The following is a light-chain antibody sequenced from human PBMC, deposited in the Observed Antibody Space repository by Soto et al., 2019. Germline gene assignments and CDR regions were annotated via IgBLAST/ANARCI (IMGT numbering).Light chain of an antibody. CDR1: QSVSSN. Sequence: EIVMTQSPATLSVSPGERATLSCRASQSVSSNLAWYQQKPGQVPRLLIYGASTRAIGIPARFSGGGSGTEFTLTISSLQSEDFAVYYCQQYNNWPFTFGPGTKVDIK. J-gene: IGKJ3*01. V-gene: IGKV3D-15*01. CDR3: QQYNNWPFT. CDR2: GAS.